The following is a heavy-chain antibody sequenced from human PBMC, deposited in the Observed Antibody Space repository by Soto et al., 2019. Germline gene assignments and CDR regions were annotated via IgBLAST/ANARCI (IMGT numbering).Heavy chain of an antibody. V-gene: IGHV1-2*04. D-gene: IGHD2-8*01. J-gene: IGHJ6*02. CDR1: GYSFTDYH. CDR2: INPKSGGT. CDR3: ARGDSTDCSNGVCSFFYNHDMDV. Sequence: ASVKVSCKASGYSFTDYHIHWVRQSPGQGLEWLGRINPKSGGTSTAQKFQGWVTMTTDTSISTASMELTRLTSDDTAIYYCARGDSTDCSNGVCSFFYNHDMDVWGQGTTVTVS.